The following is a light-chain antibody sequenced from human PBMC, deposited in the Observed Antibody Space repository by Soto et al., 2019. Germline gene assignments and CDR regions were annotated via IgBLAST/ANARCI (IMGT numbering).Light chain of an antibody. Sequence: DIQMTQSPSSLSASVGDRVTITCRASQSISSNLNWYQQKPGKAPKLLIYAASTLQSEVPSRFSGSGSGTDFTLTISSLQLEDFATYHCQQSYSSPLTFGGGTKVGIK. CDR2: AAS. CDR1: QSISSN. J-gene: IGKJ4*01. V-gene: IGKV1-39*01. CDR3: QQSYSSPLT.